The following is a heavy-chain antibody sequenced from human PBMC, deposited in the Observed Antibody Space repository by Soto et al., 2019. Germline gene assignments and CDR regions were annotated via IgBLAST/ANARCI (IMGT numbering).Heavy chain of an antibody. J-gene: IGHJ4*02. CDR1: GFTFSNYA. CDR3: AKAREQQLVRGTFHY. D-gene: IGHD6-13*01. Sequence: PGGSLRLSCAASGFTFSNYAMTWVRQAPGKGLEWVSVISGSGDYTYYADAVKGRFAISRDSSKNTVYLQMNSLRAEDTAVYYCAKAREQQLVRGTFHYWDQGTLVTVSS. CDR2: ISGSGDYT. V-gene: IGHV3-23*01.